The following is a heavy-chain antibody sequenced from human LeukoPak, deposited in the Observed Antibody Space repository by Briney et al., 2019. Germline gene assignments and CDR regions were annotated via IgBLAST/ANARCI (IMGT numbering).Heavy chain of an antibody. J-gene: IGHJ4*02. CDR3: ARTAFITAPYFDY. Sequence: GGSLRLSCADSGFTFSNYWMSWVRQAPGKGLEWVANIKQDGSEKYYVDSVKGRFTISRDNAKNSLYLQMNSLRADDTAVHYCARTAFITAPYFDYWGQGTLVTVSS. CDR1: GFTFSNYW. CDR2: IKQDGSEK. D-gene: IGHD3-10*01. V-gene: IGHV3-7*05.